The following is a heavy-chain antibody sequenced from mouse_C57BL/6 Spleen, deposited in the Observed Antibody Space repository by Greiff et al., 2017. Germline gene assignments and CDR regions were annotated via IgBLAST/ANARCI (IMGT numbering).Heavy chain of an antibody. Sequence: EVQVVESGPGLVKPSQSLSLTCSVTGYSITSGYYWNWIRQFPGNKLEWMGYISYDGSNNYNPSLKNRISITRDTSKNQFFLKLNSVTTEDTATYYCARERGYGSWMDYWGQGTSVTVSS. CDR3: ARERGYGSWMDY. J-gene: IGHJ4*01. CDR2: ISYDGSN. D-gene: IGHD1-1*01. V-gene: IGHV3-6*01. CDR1: GYSITSGYY.